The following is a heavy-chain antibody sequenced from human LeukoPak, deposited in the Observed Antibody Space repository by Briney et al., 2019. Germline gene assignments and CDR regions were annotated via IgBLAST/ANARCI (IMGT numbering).Heavy chain of an antibody. CDR1: GGTFSSYA. V-gene: IGHV1-69*05. J-gene: IGHJ4*02. D-gene: IGHD3-22*01. CDR3: ASGNIVGSSGYYYYYFDY. Sequence: SVKVSCKASGGTFSSYAISWVRQAPGQGLEWMGGIIPIFGTANYAQKFQGRVTITTDESTSTAYMELSSLRSEDTAVYYCASGNIVGSSGYYYYYFDYWGQGTLATVSS. CDR2: IIPIFGTA.